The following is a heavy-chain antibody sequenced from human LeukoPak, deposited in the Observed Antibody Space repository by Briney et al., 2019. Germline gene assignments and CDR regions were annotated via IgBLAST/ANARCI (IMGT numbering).Heavy chain of an antibody. Sequence: ASVKVSCKASGYTFTGYYMHWVRQAPGQGLEWMGWINPNSGGTNYAQKFQGRVTMTRDTSISTAYMELSRLRSDDTAVYYCARGGYSGHDSQLDFDYWGQGTLVTVSS. CDR2: INPNSGGT. CDR1: GYTFTGYY. V-gene: IGHV1-2*02. CDR3: ARGGYSGHDSQLDFDY. J-gene: IGHJ4*02. D-gene: IGHD5-12*01.